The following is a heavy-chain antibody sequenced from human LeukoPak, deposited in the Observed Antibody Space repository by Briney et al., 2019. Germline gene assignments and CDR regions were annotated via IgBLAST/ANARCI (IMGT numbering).Heavy chain of an antibody. V-gene: IGHV4-39*01. D-gene: IGHD3/OR15-3a*01. Sequence: NPSETLSLTCTVSGVSISSSNSYWGWIRQPPGKGLEWIGIIYYSGNTYYNASLKSQVSISIDTSKNQFSLRLTSVTAADTAVYYCARQTGSGLFILPGGQGTLVTVSS. CDR2: IYYSGNT. CDR3: ARQTGSGLFILP. J-gene: IGHJ4*02. CDR1: GVSISSSNSY.